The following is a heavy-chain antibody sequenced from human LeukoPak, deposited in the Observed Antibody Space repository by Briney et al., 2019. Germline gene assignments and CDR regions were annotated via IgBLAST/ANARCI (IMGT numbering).Heavy chain of an antibody. V-gene: IGHV1-2*02. CDR2: INPNSGGT. J-gene: IGHJ6*02. D-gene: IGHD3-3*01. CDR3: AKESRISTIFGVVSYYYYYGMDV. Sequence: GASVKVSCKASGYTFTGYYMHWVRQAPGQGLEWMGWINPNSGGTNYAQKFQGRVTMTRDTSISTAYMELSRLRSDDTAVYYCAKESRISTIFGVVSYYYYYGMDVWGQGTTVTVSS. CDR1: GYTFTGYY.